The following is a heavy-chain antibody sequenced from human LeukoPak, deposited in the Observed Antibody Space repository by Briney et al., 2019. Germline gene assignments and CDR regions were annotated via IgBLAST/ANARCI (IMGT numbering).Heavy chain of an antibody. CDR2: IYYSGST. CDR1: GGSISSGDYY. D-gene: IGHD3-22*01. J-gene: IGHJ5*02. CDR3: ARDRNYYDSSGYYQGWFDP. Sequence: PSETLSLTCTVSGGSISSGDYYWSWIRQPPGKGLEWIGYIYYSGSTYYNPSLKSRVTISVDTSKNQFSLKLSSVTAADTAVYYCARDRNYYDSSGYYQGWFDPWGQGTLVTVSS. V-gene: IGHV4-30-4*02.